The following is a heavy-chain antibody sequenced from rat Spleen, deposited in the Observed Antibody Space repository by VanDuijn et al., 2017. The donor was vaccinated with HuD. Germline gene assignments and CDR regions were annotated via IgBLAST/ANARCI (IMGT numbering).Heavy chain of an antibody. V-gene: IGHV3-4*01. CDR2: IRHSGTT. CDR1: GYTITSGY. CDR3: ARDNSGYWYFDF. D-gene: IGHD1-10*01. J-gene: IGHJ1*01. Sequence: EIQLQESGPGLVKPSQSLSLTCFVTGYTITSGYDWSWIRKFPGNRMEWMGYIRHSGTTNYNPSLKSRISITRDTSKNQFFLQLNYVTTEETATYYCARDNSGYWYFDFWGPGTMVTVSS.